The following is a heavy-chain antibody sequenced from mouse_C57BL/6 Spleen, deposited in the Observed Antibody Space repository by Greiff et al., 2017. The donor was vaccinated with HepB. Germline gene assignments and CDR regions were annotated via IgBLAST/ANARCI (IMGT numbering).Heavy chain of an antibody. V-gene: IGHV1-80*01. CDR2: IYPGDGDT. Sequence: VQVVESGAELVKPGASVKISCKASGYAFSSYWMNWVKQRPGKGLEWIGQIYPGDGDTNYNGKFKGKATLTADKSSSTAYMQLSSLTSEDSAVYFCAIYDGYPYWYFDVWGTGTTVTVSS. CDR3: AIYDGYPYWYFDV. CDR1: GYAFSSYW. J-gene: IGHJ1*03. D-gene: IGHD2-3*01.